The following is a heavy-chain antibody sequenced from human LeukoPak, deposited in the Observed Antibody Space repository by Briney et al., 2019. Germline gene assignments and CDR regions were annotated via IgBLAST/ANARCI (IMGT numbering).Heavy chain of an antibody. CDR2: INHSGTT. J-gene: IGHJ4*02. CDR1: GGSFSDYY. Sequence: SETLSLTCAVYGGSFSDYYWSWIRQPPGKGLEWIGEINHSGTTNYSPSLKSRVSISVDTSKDQFSLKLNSVTAADAAMYYCASHYSSGSYRYTGSFDSWGQGMLVNVSS. V-gene: IGHV4-34*01. CDR3: ASHYSSGSYRYTGSFDS. D-gene: IGHD3-16*02.